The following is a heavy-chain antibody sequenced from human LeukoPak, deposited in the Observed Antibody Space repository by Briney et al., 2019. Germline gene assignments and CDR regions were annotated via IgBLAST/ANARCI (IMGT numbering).Heavy chain of an antibody. CDR2: IYPGDSDT. J-gene: IGHJ4*02. CDR1: GYSFTNYW. D-gene: IGHD5-18*01. Sequence: GESLKISCKCSGYSFTNYWIGWVRQMPGKGLEWMGIIYPGDSDTRYSPSFQGQDTISADKSISTAYLQWSSLKASDTAMYYCATTYSYGYGSYGYWGQGTLVTVSS. V-gene: IGHV5-51*01. CDR3: ATTYSYGYGSYGY.